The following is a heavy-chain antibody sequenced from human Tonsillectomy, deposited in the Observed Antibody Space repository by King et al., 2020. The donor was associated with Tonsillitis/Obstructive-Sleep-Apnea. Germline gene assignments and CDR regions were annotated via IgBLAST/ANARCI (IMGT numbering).Heavy chain of an antibody. CDR2: ISYDGSNK. V-gene: IGHV3-30*04. CDR1: GFTFSSYA. J-gene: IGHJ3*02. D-gene: IGHD3-3*01. Sequence: VQLVESGGGVVEPGRSGRRCGEASGFTFSSYARHWVRQAPGKGLEWVAVISYDGSNKYYADSVRGRFTISRDNSKNTLFVQMNSLRAEDTAVYYCASSQEWFDAFDIWGQGTMVTVSS. CDR3: ASSQEWFDAFDI.